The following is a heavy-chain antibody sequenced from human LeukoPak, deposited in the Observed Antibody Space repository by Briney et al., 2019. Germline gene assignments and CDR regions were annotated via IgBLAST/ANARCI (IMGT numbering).Heavy chain of an antibody. J-gene: IGHJ4*02. D-gene: IGHD3-22*01. CDR2: FEPEDGET. CDR3: ATDFPKGGSSGYFSGSFDY. Sequence: ASVKVSCKASGYTFTSYGISWVRQAPGKGLEWMGGFEPEDGETIYAQKFQGRVTMTEDTSTDTAYMELSSLRSEDTAVYYCATDFPKGGSSGYFSGSFDYWGQGTLVTVSS. V-gene: IGHV1-24*01. CDR1: GYTFTSYG.